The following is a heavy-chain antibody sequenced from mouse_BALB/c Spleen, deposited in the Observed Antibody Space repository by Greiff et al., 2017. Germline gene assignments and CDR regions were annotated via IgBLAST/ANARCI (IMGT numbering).Heavy chain of an antibody. V-gene: IGHV5-6*01. J-gene: IGHJ4*01. CDR2: ISSGGSYT. D-gene: IGHD2-10*01. CDR3: ARHSYYGNYYYAMDY. CDR1: GFTFSSFG. Sequence: EVQLVESGGGLVQPGGSRKLSCAASGFTFSSFGMHWVRQAPEKGLEWVATISSGGSYTYYPDSVKGRFTISRDNAKNTLYLQMSSLKSEDTAMYYCARHSYYGNYYYAMDYWGQGTSVTVSS.